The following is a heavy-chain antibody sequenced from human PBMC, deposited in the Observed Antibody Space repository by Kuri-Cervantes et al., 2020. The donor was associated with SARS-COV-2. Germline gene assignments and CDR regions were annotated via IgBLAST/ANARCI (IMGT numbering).Heavy chain of an antibody. J-gene: IGHJ3*02. V-gene: IGHV3-15*01. CDR1: GFTFRNAW. D-gene: IGHD1-1*01. Sequence: GGSLKTPCAASGFTFRNAWLTWVRQAPGKGREWVGRIKSKTDGVTTDYAAPVKGSFTLARDDLESTVYLQMNSLKPEDTAVYYCTTGVTTTTFAIDIWGQGTMVTVSS. CDR3: TTGVTTTTFAIDI. CDR2: IKSKTDGVTT.